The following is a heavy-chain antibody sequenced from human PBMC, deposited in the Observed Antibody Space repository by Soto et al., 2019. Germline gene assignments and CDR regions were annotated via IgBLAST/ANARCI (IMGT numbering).Heavy chain of an antibody. D-gene: IGHD6-19*01. J-gene: IGHJ4*02. CDR1: GYTFTSYG. Sequence: ASVKVSCKASGYTFTSYGISWVRQAPGQGLEWMGWISAYNGDTNYAQKLQGRVTMTTDTSMSTAYMELRSLRSDDTAVYYCARDLGPRIAMAGTAIPFDYWGQGTLVTVSS. CDR3: ARDLGPRIAMAGTAIPFDY. CDR2: ISAYNGDT. V-gene: IGHV1-18*01.